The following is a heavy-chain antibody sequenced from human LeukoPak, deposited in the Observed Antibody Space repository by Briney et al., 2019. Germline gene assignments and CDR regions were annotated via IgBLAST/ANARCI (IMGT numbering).Heavy chain of an antibody. CDR1: GGSISSSNYY. V-gene: IGHV4-39*01. D-gene: IGHD6-19*01. CDR2: IYYSGST. Sequence: SETLSLTCTVSGGSISSSNYYWGWIRQPPGKGLEWIGSIYYSGSTYYNPSLKSRVTISVDTSKNQFSLKLSSVTAADTAVYYCARIAVATGVVYAFDIWGQGTMVTVSS. CDR3: ARIAVATGVVYAFDI. J-gene: IGHJ3*02.